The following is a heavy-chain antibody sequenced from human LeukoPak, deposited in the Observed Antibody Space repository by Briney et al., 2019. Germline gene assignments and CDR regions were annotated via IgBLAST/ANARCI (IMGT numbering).Heavy chain of an antibody. CDR3: ARDLGSPRGFDY. CDR2: IYYSGST. CDR1: GGSISSSSYY. D-gene: IGHD3-10*01. Sequence: SETLSLTCTVSGGSISSSSYYWGWIRQPPGKGLEWIGSIYYSGSTYYNPSLKSRVTISVDTSKNQFSLKLSSVTAADTAVYYCARDLGSPRGFDYWGQGTLVTVSS. V-gene: IGHV4-39*02. J-gene: IGHJ4*02.